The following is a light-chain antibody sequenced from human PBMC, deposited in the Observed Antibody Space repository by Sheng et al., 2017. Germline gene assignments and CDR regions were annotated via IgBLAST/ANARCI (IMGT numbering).Light chain of an antibody. CDR1: SSNIGKNF. J-gene: IGLJ2*01. Sequence: TQPPSVSAAPGQKVTVSCSGSSSNIGKNFVSWYQHVPGTAPKLLIYETNKRPSGIPDRFSGSKSDTSATLGITGLQTGDGADYYCGTWDSTLSAMIFGGGTKLTVL. CDR2: ETN. V-gene: IGLV1-51*02. CDR3: GTWDSTLSAMI.